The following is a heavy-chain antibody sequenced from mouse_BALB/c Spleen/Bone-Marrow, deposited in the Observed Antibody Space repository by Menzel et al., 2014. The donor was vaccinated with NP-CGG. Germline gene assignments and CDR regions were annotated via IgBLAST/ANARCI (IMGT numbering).Heavy chain of an antibody. CDR3: ARGNGGAWFAY. CDR2: IYPGNVNT. CDR1: GYTFTSYY. J-gene: IGHJ3*01. Sequence: VKVVESGPELVKPGASVRISCKASGYTFTSYYIHWVKQRPGQGLEWIGWIYPGNVNTKYNEKFKGKATLTADKSSSTAYMQLSSLTSEDSAVYFCARGNGGAWFAYWGQGTLVTVSA. V-gene: IGHV1S56*01.